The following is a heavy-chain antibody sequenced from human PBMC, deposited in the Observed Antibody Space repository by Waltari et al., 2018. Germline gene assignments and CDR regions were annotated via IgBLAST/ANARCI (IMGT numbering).Heavy chain of an antibody. CDR1: GFTFSNYE. CDR3: ARPSTEYYYYYYYMDV. V-gene: IGHV3-48*03. J-gene: IGHJ6*03. CDR2: ISNSGSTT. Sequence: EVQVVESGGGVVQPGGSLRLSCVASGFTFSNYEMNWVRQAPGKGLAWVSYISNSGSTTYYADSVKGRFTISRDNAKNSLYLHMDSLRAEDTAVYYCARPSTEYYYYYYYMDVWGKGTTVTVS.